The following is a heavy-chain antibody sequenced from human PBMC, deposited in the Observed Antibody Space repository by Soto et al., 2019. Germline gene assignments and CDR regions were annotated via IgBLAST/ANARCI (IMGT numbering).Heavy chain of an antibody. V-gene: IGHV3-23*01. D-gene: IGHD3-10*01. CDR2: ISGNGIAT. CDR3: AREARSMGRGTNNPFEP. CDR1: GFIFSDHA. Sequence: GRSLRLSSEAYGFIFSDHAMSWFRQAPGKGLEWVSAISGNGIATYYADSVKGRFTISRDNSKNTLYLQMNRLRADDTAVYYCAREARSMGRGTNNPFEPCGQGTLVTGAS. J-gene: IGHJ5*02.